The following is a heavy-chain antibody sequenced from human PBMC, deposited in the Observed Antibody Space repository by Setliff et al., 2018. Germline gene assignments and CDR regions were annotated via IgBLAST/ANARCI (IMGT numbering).Heavy chain of an antibody. J-gene: IGHJ6*01. Sequence: GGSLRLSCAASGFDFSYYYMSWARQAPGKGLEWISKISGDGRTIYQAHSVRGRFTISRDNADNSLYLQMNSLRVDDTALYYCARDGVFYAMDVWGQGTTVTVSS. CDR1: GFDFSYYY. V-gene: IGHV3-11*04. CDR3: ARDGVFYAMDV. CDR2: ISGDGRTI. D-gene: IGHD2-2*01.